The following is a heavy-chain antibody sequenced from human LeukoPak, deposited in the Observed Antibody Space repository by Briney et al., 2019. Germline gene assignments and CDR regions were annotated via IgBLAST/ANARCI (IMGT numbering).Heavy chain of an antibody. CDR3: ARVPKVGATRMTFDI. J-gene: IGHJ3*02. CDR1: GGSFSGYY. D-gene: IGHD1-26*01. CDR2: INHSGST. Sequence: SETLSLTCAVYGGSFSGYYWSWIRQPPGKGLEWIGEINHSGSTNYNPSLKSRVTISVDTSKNQFSLKLSSVTAADTAVYYCARVPKVGATRMTFDIWGQGTMVTVSS. V-gene: IGHV4-34*01.